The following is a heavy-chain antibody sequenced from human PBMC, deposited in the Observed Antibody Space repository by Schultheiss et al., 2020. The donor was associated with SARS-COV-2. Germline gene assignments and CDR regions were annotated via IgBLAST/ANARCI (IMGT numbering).Heavy chain of an antibody. J-gene: IGHJ4*02. V-gene: IGHV1-8*01. CDR3: AARYCSRRGCYAIDY. CDR2: MNPNSGDA. Sequence: ASVKVSCKASGYTFTSYDINWVRQATGQGLEWMGWMNPNSGDAAYAQKFQGRVTMTRDTSISTAYMELSSLRSEDTAVYYCAARYCSRRGCYAIDYWGQGTLVTVSS. D-gene: IGHD2-15*01. CDR1: GYTFTSYD.